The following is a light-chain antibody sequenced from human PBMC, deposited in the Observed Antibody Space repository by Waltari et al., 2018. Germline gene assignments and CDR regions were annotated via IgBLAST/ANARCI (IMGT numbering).Light chain of an antibody. CDR3: SSYAGNNIWV. Sequence: FALTQPPSASGSLGQSVTNSCSGTDSDLGAWQFVPWHQQHPGKAPKIIMYEVTRRPSGVPDRFSGSKSGNTASLTVSGLQAEDEAYYYCSSYAGNNIWVFGGGTKVTVL. CDR1: DSDLGAWQF. J-gene: IGLJ3*02. CDR2: EVT. V-gene: IGLV2-8*01.